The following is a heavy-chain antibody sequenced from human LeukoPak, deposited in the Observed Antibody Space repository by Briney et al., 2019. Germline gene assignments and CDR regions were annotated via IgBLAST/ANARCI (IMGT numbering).Heavy chain of an antibody. CDR1: GGSISSGGYY. V-gene: IGHV4-31*03. Sequence: SETLSLTCTVSGGSISSGGYYWSWIRQHPGKGLEWIGYIYYSGNTYSNPSLKSRVSISVDTSKNQFSLKLSSVTAADTAVYYCARVRGDSGIVGATTADYWGQGTLVTVSS. J-gene: IGHJ4*02. CDR3: ARVRGDSGIVGATTADY. CDR2: IYYSGNT. D-gene: IGHD1-26*01.